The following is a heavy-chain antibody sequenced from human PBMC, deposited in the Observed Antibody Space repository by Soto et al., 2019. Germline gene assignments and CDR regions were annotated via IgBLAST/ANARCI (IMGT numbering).Heavy chain of an antibody. CDR2: ISSNGGST. D-gene: IGHD6-6*01. V-gene: IGHV3-64D*08. CDR1: GFTFSSYA. Sequence: GGSLRLSCSASGFTFSSYAMHWVRQAPGKGLEYVSAISSNGGSTYYADSVKGRFTISRDNSKNTLYLQMSSLRADDKAVYYCVKGTLGTYDSSDLSYYFDYWGQGTLVTVSS. CDR3: VKGTLGTYDSSDLSYYFDY. J-gene: IGHJ4*02.